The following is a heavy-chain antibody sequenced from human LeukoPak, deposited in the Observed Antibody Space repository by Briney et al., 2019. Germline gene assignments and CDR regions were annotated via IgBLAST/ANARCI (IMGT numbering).Heavy chain of an antibody. J-gene: IGHJ4*02. Sequence: PSETLPLTCTVSGGSITSGSYYWSWIRQPAGKGLEWIGRIYTSGSTNYNPSLKSRVTISVDTSKNQFSLKLSSVTAADTAVYYCARDGHGSGRYYFDYWGQGTLVTVSS. V-gene: IGHV4-61*02. CDR2: IYTSGST. D-gene: IGHD3-10*01. CDR1: GGSITSGSYY. CDR3: ARDGHGSGRYYFDY.